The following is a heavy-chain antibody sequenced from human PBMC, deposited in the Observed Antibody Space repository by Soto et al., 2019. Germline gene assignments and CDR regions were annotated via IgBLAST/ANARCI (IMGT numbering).Heavy chain of an antibody. J-gene: IGHJ6*02. CDR1: GYTFTSYD. V-gene: IGHV1-8*01. CDR2: MNPNSGNT. Sequence: ASVKVSCKASGYTFTSYDINWVRQATGQGLEWMGWMNPNSGNTGYAQKFQGRVTMTRNTSISTAYMELSSLRSEDTAVYYCARRRGDGYNFYYYYGMDVWGQVTTVTVSS. CDR3: ARRRGDGYNFYYYYGMDV. D-gene: IGHD5-12*01.